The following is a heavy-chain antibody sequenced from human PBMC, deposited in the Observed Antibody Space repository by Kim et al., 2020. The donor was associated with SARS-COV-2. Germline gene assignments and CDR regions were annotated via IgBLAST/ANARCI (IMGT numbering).Heavy chain of an antibody. CDR2: IKQDGSEK. CDR3: ARDLSVGATKAWYYGMDV. Sequence: GGSLRLSCAASGFTFSSYWMSWVRQAPGKGLEWVANIKQDGSEKYYVDSVKGRFTISRDNAKNSLYLQMNSLRAEDTAVYYCARDLSVGATKAWYYGMDVWGQGTTVTVSS. D-gene: IGHD1-26*01. V-gene: IGHV3-7*03. J-gene: IGHJ6*02. CDR1: GFTFSSYW.